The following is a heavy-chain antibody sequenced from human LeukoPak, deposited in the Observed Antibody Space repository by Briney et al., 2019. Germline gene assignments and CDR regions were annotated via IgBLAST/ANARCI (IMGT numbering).Heavy chain of an antibody. CDR2: IIPIFGTA. CDR3: ARGRDTAMAPFDY. D-gene: IGHD5-18*01. J-gene: IGHJ4*02. Sequence: SVKVSCKASGGTFSSYAISWVRQAPGQGLEWMGGIIPIFGTANYAQKFQGRVTITADESTSTAYMELSSLRSEDTAVYYCARGRDTAMAPFDYWGQGTLVTVSS. V-gene: IGHV1-69*01. CDR1: GGTFSSYA.